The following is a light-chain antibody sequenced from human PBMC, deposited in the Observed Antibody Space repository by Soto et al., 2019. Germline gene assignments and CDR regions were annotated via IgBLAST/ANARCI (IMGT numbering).Light chain of an antibody. J-gene: IGKJ3*01. V-gene: IGKV4-1*01. CDR3: QQSNLSPL. CDR2: WAS. CDR1: QSVLYSSNNKNY. Sequence: DIVMTQSPDSLAVSLGERATINCKSSQSVLYSSNNKNYLAWYQHKPGQPPKLPIYWASTRESGVPDRFSGRGSGTDCTLTISSLQAEDAAVYYLQQSNLSPLFGPGTKV.